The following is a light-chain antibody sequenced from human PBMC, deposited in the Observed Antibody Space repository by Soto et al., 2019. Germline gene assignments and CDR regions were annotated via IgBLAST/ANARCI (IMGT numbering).Light chain of an antibody. V-gene: IGLV2-14*01. CDR2: DVS. Sequence: QSALTQPASVSGSPGNSITISCTGTSSDVGGYNYVSWYQQHPGKAPKLMIYDVSNRPSGVSNRFSGSKSGNTASLTISGLQDEDEADYYRRSYTHISPHVVFGGGTKVTV. CDR3: RSYTHISPHVV. CDR1: SSDVGGYNY. J-gene: IGLJ2*01.